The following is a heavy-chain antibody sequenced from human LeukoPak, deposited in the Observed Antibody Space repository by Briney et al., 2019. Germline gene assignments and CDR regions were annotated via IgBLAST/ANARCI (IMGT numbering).Heavy chain of an antibody. CDR1: GGTFSSYA. CDR3: ARRQASYDSSGLTLEHFDY. CDR2: IIPILGIA. J-gene: IGHJ4*02. V-gene: IGHV1-69*04. D-gene: IGHD3-22*01. Sequence: TVKVSCKASGGTFSSYAISWVRQAPGQRLEWMGRIIPILGIANYAQKFQGRVTITADKSTSTAYMELSSLRSEDTAVYYCARRQASYDSSGLTLEHFDYWGQGTPVTVSS.